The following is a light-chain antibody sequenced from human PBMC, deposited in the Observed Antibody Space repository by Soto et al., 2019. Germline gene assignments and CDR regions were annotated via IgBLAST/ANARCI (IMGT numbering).Light chain of an antibody. Sequence: DIQVTQSPSTLSASVGDRVTITCRASQTISNWLAWYQQRPGKAPQLLISDASRLESGVPSRFSGSGSGTDFTLTISSLQPEDFATYYCQQSYSTPRTFGQGTKVDI. CDR3: QQSYSTPRT. CDR1: QTISNW. CDR2: DAS. J-gene: IGKJ1*01. V-gene: IGKV1-39*01.